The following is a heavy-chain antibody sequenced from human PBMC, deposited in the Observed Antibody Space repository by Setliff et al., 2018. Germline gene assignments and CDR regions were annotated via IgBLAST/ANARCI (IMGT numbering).Heavy chain of an antibody. Sequence: ASVKVSCKASGYTFTTYAMGWMRQAPGQRLEWMGWINTNTGNPSYAQGFTGRFVFSLDTTVSTAYLQISSLKPEDTAVYYCARASRFGTVKWRGDYYMDVWGKGTTVTVSS. V-gene: IGHV7-4-1*02. D-gene: IGHD3-10*01. CDR1: GYTFTTYA. CDR2: INTNTGNP. CDR3: ARASRFGTVKWRGDYYMDV. J-gene: IGHJ6*03.